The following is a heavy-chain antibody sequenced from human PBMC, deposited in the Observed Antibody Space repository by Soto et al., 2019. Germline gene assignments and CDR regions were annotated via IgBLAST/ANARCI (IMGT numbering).Heavy chain of an antibody. Sequence: SETLSLTCAVYGGSFSGYYWSWIRQPPGKGLEWIGEINHSGSTNYNPSLKSRVTISVDTSKNQFSLKLSSVTAADTAVYYCARLVGYCSGGSCYTLTRIYYYSGMDVLGQGTTVTVSS. CDR1: GGSFSGYY. J-gene: IGHJ6*02. CDR2: INHSGST. D-gene: IGHD2-15*01. CDR3: ARLVGYCSGGSCYTLTRIYYYSGMDV. V-gene: IGHV4-34*01.